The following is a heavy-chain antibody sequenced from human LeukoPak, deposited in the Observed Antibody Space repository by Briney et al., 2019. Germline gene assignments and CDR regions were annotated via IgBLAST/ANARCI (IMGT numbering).Heavy chain of an antibody. D-gene: IGHD6-13*01. CDR3: AKDGRVAAAAYYFDY. CDR1: GFTFSSHG. Sequence: PGRSLRLSCAASGFTFSSHGMHWVRQAPGKGLEWVAVIENDGRDKKYADSEKGRFTISRDNSKNPLYLQMNSLRAEDTAVYYCAKDGRVAAAAYYFDYWGQGTLATVSS. CDR2: IENDGRDK. J-gene: IGHJ4*02. V-gene: IGHV3-30*18.